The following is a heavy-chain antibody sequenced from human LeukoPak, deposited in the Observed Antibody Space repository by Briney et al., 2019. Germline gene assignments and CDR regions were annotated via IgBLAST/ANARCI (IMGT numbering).Heavy chain of an antibody. V-gene: IGHV1-46*01. Sequence: ASVKVSCKASGYTFTSYYMHWVRQAPGQGLEWMGIINPSGGSTSYAQKFQGRVTMTRDTSTSTVYMELSSLRSEDTAVYYCARGGTNDLWSGRLSGPFDPWGQGTLVTVSS. CDR3: ARGGTNDLWSGRLSGPFDP. CDR2: INPSGGST. D-gene: IGHD3-3*01. J-gene: IGHJ5*02. CDR1: GYTFTSYY.